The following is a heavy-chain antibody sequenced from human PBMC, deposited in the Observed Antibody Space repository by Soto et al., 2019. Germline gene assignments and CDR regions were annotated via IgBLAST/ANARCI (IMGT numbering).Heavy chain of an antibody. Sequence: GVPVAAPWNSPRDSLTCYAMSWQLQDHAKRIEWMGWINAGNGNTKYSQKFQGRVTITRDTSASTAYMELSSLRSEDTAVYYCARPRYSSSWYYSYWGQGTLVTVSS. V-gene: IGHV1-3*01. J-gene: IGHJ4*02. CDR1: RDSLTCYA. D-gene: IGHD6-13*01. CDR2: INAGNGNT. CDR3: ARPRYSSSWYYSY.